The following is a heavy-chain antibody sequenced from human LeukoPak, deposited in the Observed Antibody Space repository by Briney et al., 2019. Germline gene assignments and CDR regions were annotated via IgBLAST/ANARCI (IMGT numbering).Heavy chain of an antibody. J-gene: IGHJ4*02. V-gene: IGHV4-59*01. CDR3: ARGSTVTTFDY. CDR1: GGSISSYY. Sequence: SETLSLTCTVSGGSISSYYWSWIRQPPGKGLEWIGYIYYSGSTNYNPSLKSRVTIPVDTSKNQFSLKLSSVTAADTAVYYCARGSTVTTFDYWGQGTLVTVSS. CDR2: IYYSGST. D-gene: IGHD4-11*01.